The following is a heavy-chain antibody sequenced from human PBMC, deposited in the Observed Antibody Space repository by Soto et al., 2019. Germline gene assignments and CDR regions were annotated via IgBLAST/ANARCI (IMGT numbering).Heavy chain of an antibody. D-gene: IGHD2-8*01. J-gene: IGHJ4*02. CDR3: ARVGQWQWYFDN. CDR2: ISPDGSRI. Sequence: GSLRLSWTGSGCTISSYWMHWVRQTPGEGLVWVSRISPDGSRISYADTVKGRFTISRDNAENTLYLQMNSLRAEDTAVYYCARVGQWQWYFDNWGQGTLVTVSS. V-gene: IGHV3-74*01. CDR1: GCTISSYW.